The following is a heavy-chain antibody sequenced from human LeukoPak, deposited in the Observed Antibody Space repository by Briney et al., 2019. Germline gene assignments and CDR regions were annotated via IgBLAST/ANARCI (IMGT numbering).Heavy chain of an antibody. V-gene: IGHV4-34*01. CDR3: ARHVSSSSWYDDYYYYYGMDV. CDR2: INHSGST. J-gene: IGHJ6*02. CDR1: GGSFSGYY. Sequence: SETLSLTCAVYGGSFSGYYWSWIRQPPGKGLEWIREINHSGSTNYNPSLKSRVTISVDTSKNQFSLKLSSVTAADTAVYYCARHVSSSSWYDDYYYYYGMDVWGQGTTVTVSS. D-gene: IGHD6-13*01.